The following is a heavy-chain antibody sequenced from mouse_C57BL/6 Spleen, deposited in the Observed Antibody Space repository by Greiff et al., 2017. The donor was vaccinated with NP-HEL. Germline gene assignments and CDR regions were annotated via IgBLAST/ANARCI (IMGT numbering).Heavy chain of an antibody. J-gene: IGHJ3*01. Sequence: EVQLQESGPGLVKPSQSLSLTCSVTGYSITSGYYWNWIRQFPGNTLEWMGYISYDGSNNYNPSLKNRISITRDTSKNQFFLKLNSVTTEDTATYYCAYYDYDAWFAYWGQGTLVTVSA. D-gene: IGHD2-4*01. CDR1: GYSITSGYY. CDR3: AYYDYDAWFAY. CDR2: ISYDGSN. V-gene: IGHV3-6*01.